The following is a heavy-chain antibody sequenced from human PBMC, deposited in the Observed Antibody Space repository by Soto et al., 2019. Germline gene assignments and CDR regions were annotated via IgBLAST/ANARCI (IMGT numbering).Heavy chain of an antibody. Sequence: QVQLQESGPRLVKPSQTLSLTCSVSGASIRSGRYYWSWIRQSPGRGLEWIGYIYYTGTTHYNPAVKSRVTILLVNSKDQFSLTLTSVTAADTAIYYCATVLHDYGTNWVDSWGQGTQVTVSS. CDR2: IYYTGTT. J-gene: IGHJ5*01. CDR1: GASIRSGRYY. V-gene: IGHV4-30-4*01. D-gene: IGHD3-16*01. CDR3: ATVLHDYGTNWVDS.